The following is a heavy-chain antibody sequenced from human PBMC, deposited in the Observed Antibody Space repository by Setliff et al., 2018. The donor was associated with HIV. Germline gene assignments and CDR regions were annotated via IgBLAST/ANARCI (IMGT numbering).Heavy chain of an antibody. CDR3: ARGVPLLPPRN. J-gene: IGHJ4*02. CDR1: GGSINTYY. V-gene: IGHV4-4*07. CDR2: FYTSGST. Sequence: SETLSLTCTVSGGSINTYYWSWIRQPAGKGLEWIGRFYTSGSTNYNPSLKSRVTMSVDTSKNQFSLKLSSVTAADTAVYYCARGVPLLPPRNWGQGALVTVSS. D-gene: IGHD1-26*01.